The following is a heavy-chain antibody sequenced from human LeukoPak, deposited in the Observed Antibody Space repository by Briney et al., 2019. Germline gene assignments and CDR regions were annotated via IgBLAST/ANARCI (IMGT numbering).Heavy chain of an antibody. CDR2: IKEDGSEK. D-gene: IGHD4-23*01. Sequence: GGSLRLSCAASGFTFSSYWMSWVRQAPGEGLEWVSHIKEDGSEKYYVDSVKGRFTISRDNAKNSLYLQMNSLRAEDTAVYYCARGYGGNSGRLYYFDYWGQGTLVTVSS. V-gene: IGHV3-7*01. CDR1: GFTFSSYW. CDR3: ARGYGGNSGRLYYFDY. J-gene: IGHJ4*02.